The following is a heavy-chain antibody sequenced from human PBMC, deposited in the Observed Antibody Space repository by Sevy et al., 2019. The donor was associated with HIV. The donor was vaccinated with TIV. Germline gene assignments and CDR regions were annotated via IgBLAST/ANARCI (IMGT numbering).Heavy chain of an antibody. J-gene: IGHJ4*02. CDR2: IYIGGTT. CDR1: GLTVRSNF. Sequence: GSLRLSCAASGLTVRSNFMSWVRQAPGKGLEGVSGIYIGGTTYYPDPVKGRFTISRDNSKNTVYLQMNSLRAEDTAVYYCARGKHISDYYGSFDYWGQGTLVTVSS. D-gene: IGHD3-3*01. V-gene: IGHV3-53*01. CDR3: ARGKHISDYYGSFDY.